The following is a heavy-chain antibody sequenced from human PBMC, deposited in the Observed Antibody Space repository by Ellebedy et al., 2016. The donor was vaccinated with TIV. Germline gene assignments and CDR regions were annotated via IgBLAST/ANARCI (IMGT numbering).Heavy chain of an antibody. CDR2: TGVSGATT. D-gene: IGHD2-8*02. V-gene: IGHV3-23*01. CDR3: TSPAVGHSTGCCRYYFDY. Sequence: GESLKISCAASGFTFNSYAMHWVRQAPGKGLEWVAGTGVSGATTYYADSVKGRFTISRDNSRNTMSLQMNSLRAEDTAVYYCTSPAVGHSTGCCRYYFDYWGLGTLVTVSS. J-gene: IGHJ4*02. CDR1: GFTFNSYA.